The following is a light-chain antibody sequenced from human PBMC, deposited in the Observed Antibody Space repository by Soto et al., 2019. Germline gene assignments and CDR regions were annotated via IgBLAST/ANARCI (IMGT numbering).Light chain of an antibody. Sequence: ESVLTQSQDTLSMSPGERANLSCRASLSLSSSYIAWYQQKPGQAPRLLIYGASSRATGIPDRFSGSGSGTEFTLTITRLEPEDFAVYHCQQYGNLLWTFCQGTNVAIK. CDR3: QQYGNLLWT. J-gene: IGKJ1*01. V-gene: IGKV3-20*01. CDR1: LSLSSSY. CDR2: GAS.